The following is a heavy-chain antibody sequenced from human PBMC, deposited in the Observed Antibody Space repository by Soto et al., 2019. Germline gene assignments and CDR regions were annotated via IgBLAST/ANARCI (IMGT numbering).Heavy chain of an antibody. CDR3: ARGGDGYNYDY. Sequence: QVQLVQSGAEVKKPGSSVKVSCKASGDTFSSYTITWVRQAPGQGLEWKGRIIPTLGIANYAQKFQGRVTITADKSTTTAYMELSSLRSEDTAVYYCARGGDGYNYDYWGQGTLVTVSP. V-gene: IGHV1-69*04. D-gene: IGHD5-12*01. CDR2: IIPTLGIA. CDR1: GDTFSSYT. J-gene: IGHJ4*02.